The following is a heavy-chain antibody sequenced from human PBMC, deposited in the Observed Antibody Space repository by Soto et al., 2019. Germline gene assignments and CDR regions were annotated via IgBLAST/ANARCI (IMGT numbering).Heavy chain of an antibody. J-gene: IGHJ3*01. CDR1: GFSFSNNW. CDR2: INSDGGTT. V-gene: IGHV3-74*01. D-gene: IGHD3-10*01. Sequence: PGGSLRLSCAASGFSFSNNWIHWVRQAAGKGLVWVSRINSDGGTTNYADFVNGRFAICRGNAKNTLYLQVNSLRAEGTGVYYCARSYSFDSGIYAWDVWGQGTLVTVSS. CDR3: ARSYSFDSGIYAWDV.